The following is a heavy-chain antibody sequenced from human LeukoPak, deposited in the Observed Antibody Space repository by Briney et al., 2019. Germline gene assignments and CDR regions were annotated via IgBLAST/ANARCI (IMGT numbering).Heavy chain of an antibody. CDR1: GFTFSSYG. CDR2: ISYDGSNK. J-gene: IGHJ4*02. CDR3: AKGQDSSGYYLLDY. Sequence: GGTLRLSCAASGFTFSSYGMHWVRQAPGKGLEWVAVISYDGSNKYYADFVKGRFTISRDNSKNTLYLQMNSLRAEDTAVYYCAKGQDSSGYYLLDYWGQGTLVTVSS. D-gene: IGHD3-22*01. V-gene: IGHV3-30*18.